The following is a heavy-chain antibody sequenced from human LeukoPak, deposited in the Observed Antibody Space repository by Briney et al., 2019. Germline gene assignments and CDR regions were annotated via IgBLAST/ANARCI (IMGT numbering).Heavy chain of an antibody. Sequence: GGSLRLSCAASGFTFSGYWMSWVRQAPGKGLEWVAHIKQDGSEKYYVDSVKGRFTISRDNAKNSLYLQLNSLRLEDTAVYYCARDFDWLFDYWGQGTLVTVSS. CDR2: IKQDGSEK. D-gene: IGHD3-9*01. CDR3: ARDFDWLFDY. V-gene: IGHV3-7*04. J-gene: IGHJ4*02. CDR1: GFTFSGYW.